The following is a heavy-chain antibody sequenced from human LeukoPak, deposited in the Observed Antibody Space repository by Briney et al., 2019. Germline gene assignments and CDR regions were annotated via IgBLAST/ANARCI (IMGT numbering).Heavy chain of an antibody. CDR1: GFTFSSYA. J-gene: IGHJ3*02. Sequence: PGGSLRLSCAASGFTFSSYAMSWVRQAPGKGLVWVSRINSDGSSTSYADSVKGRFTISRDNAKNTLYLQMNSLRAEDTAVYYCARDPGYCSGGSCYELAPLDAFDIWGQGTMVTVSS. D-gene: IGHD2-15*01. CDR2: INSDGSST. V-gene: IGHV3-74*01. CDR3: ARDPGYCSGGSCYELAPLDAFDI.